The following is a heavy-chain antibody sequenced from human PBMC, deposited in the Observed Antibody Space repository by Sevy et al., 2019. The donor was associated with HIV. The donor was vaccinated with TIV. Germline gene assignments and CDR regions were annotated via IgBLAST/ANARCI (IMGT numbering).Heavy chain of an antibody. V-gene: IGHV1-2*02. CDR2: IDPISGGT. CDR1: GYTFTGHY. D-gene: IGHD7-27*01. CDR3: VRIRFQTGAFDS. J-gene: IGHJ4*02. Sequence: ASVKVSCKASGYTFTGHYLHWVRQAPVQGLEWMGWIDPISGGTKHAQNFKGRVTMARDTSISTAYMELSSLRFDDTAMYYCVRIRFQTGAFDSWGQGTLVTVSS.